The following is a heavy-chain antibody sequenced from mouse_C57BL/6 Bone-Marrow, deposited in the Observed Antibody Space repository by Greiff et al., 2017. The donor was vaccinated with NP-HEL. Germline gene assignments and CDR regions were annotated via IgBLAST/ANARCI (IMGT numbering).Heavy chain of an antibody. Sequence: EVTLVESGGGLVQPGGSLSLSCAASGFTFTDYYMSWVRQPPGKALEWVGFIRNKANGYTIEYSASVKGRFTISRDNSQSILYLQMNALRAEDSATYYCARSIYYDYADDPFYGMDYWGQGTSVTVSS. V-gene: IGHV7-3*01. CDR3: ARSIYYDYADDPFYGMDY. D-gene: IGHD2-4*01. CDR2: IRNKANGYTI. J-gene: IGHJ4*01. CDR1: GFTFTDYY.